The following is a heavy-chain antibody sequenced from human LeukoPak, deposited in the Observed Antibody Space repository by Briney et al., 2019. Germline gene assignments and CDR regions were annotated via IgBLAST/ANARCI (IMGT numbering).Heavy chain of an antibody. CDR2: INPNSGGT. CDR3: ARAAGLWSIYDAFDI. CDR1: GYTFTGYY. D-gene: IGHD5-18*01. J-gene: IGHJ3*02. V-gene: IGHV1-2*02. Sequence: GASVKVSCKASGYTFTGYYMHWVRQAPGQGLEWMGWINPNSGGTNYAQKFQGRVTMTRDTSISTAYMELSSLRSEDTAVYYCARAAGLWSIYDAFDIWGQGTMVTVSS.